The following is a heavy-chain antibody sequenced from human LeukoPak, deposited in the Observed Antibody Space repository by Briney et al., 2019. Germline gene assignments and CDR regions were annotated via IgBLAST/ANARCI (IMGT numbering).Heavy chain of an antibody. CDR3: ARGGGDY. CDR1: GFTFSNAW. CDR2: VSGSGGST. J-gene: IGHJ4*02. Sequence: GGSLRLSCAATGFTFSNAWMSWVRQAPGKGLEWVSGVSGSGGSTYYADFVKGRFTISRDNSKNTLYLQMNSLRAEDTAVYYCARGGGDYWGQGTLVTVSS. D-gene: IGHD3-16*01. V-gene: IGHV3-23*01.